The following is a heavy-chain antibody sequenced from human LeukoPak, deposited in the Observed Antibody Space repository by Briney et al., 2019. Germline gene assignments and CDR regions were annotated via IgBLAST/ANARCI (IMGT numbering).Heavy chain of an antibody. V-gene: IGHV3-21*01. CDR3: ASMTYYYDSSGYYSGNSPDY. Sequence: GGSLRLSCAASGFTFSSFTMNWVRLTPGMGLEWVSSISSFGTYIYYADSVKGRFTISRDNSKNTLYLQMNSLRAEDTAVYYCASMTYYYDSSGYYSGNSPDYWGQGTLVTVSS. CDR2: ISSFGTYI. D-gene: IGHD3-22*01. CDR1: GFTFSSFT. J-gene: IGHJ4*02.